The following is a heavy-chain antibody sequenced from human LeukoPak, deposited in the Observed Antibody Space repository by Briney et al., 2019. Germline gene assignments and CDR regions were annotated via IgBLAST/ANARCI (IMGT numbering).Heavy chain of an antibody. CDR1: GYTFTSYY. CDR3: ARAVLRFLTNWFDP. CDR2: INPSGGST. J-gene: IGHJ5*02. V-gene: IGHV1-46*01. Sequence: ASVKVSCKASGYTFTSYYMHWVRQAPGQGLEWMGIINPSGGSTSYAQKFQGRVTMTRDMSTSTAYMELSRLSSDDTAVYYCARAVLRFLTNWFDPWGQGTLVTVSS. D-gene: IGHD3-3*01.